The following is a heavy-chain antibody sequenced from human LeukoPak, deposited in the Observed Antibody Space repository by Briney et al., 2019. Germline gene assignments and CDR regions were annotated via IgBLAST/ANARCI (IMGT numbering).Heavy chain of an antibody. CDR2: INHSGST. CDR3: ASGSTVTTHHFDY. Sequence: PSETLSLTCAVYGGSFSGYYWSWIRQPPGKGLEWSGEINHSGSTNYNPSLKSRVTISVDTSKNQFSLKLSSVTAADTAVYYCASGSTVTTHHFDYWGQGTLVTVSS. CDR1: GGSFSGYY. J-gene: IGHJ4*02. V-gene: IGHV4-34*01. D-gene: IGHD4-17*01.